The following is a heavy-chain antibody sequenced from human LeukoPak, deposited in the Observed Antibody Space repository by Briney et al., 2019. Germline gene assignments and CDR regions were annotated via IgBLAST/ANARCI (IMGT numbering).Heavy chain of an antibody. J-gene: IGHJ4*02. Sequence: ASVKVSCKASGYSFTSHYMHWVRQAPGQGLEWMGIINPSGGSTSYAQKFQGRVTMTRDMSTSTVYMELSSLRSEDTAVYYCARSDWVAVAGYYFDYWGQGTLVTVSS. CDR2: INPSGGST. CDR3: ARSDWVAVAGYYFDY. V-gene: IGHV1-46*01. CDR1: GYSFTSHY. D-gene: IGHD6-19*01.